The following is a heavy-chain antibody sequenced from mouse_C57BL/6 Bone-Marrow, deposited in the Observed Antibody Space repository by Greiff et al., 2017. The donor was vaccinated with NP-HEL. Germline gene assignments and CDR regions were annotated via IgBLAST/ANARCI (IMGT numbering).Heavy chain of an antibody. CDR2: ISNGGGST. J-gene: IGHJ4*01. CDR1: GFTFSDYY. D-gene: IGHD1-3*01. V-gene: IGHV5-12*01. CDR3: ARNNQVDY. Sequence: EVKLVESGGGLVQPGGSLKLSCAASGFTFSDYYMYWVRQTPEKRLEWVAYISNGGGSTYYPDTVKGRFTISRDNAKNTLYLQMSRLKTEDSALYYCARNNQVDYWGQGTSVTVSS.